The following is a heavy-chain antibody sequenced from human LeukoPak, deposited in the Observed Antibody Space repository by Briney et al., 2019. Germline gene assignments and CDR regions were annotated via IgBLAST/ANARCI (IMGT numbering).Heavy chain of an antibody. CDR3: ARHEVRYFDWFTQRAKASRGPMRD. CDR2: IRSDGSTI. Sequence: PGGSLRLSCAASGFTFSSYEMNWVRQAPGKGLEWVSYIRSDGSTIFYADSVKGRFTISRDNAKNSLYLQMNSLRAEDTAVYYCARHEVRYFDWFTQRAKASRGPMRDWGQGTLVTVSS. CDR1: GFTFSSYE. D-gene: IGHD3-9*01. J-gene: IGHJ4*02. V-gene: IGHV3-48*03.